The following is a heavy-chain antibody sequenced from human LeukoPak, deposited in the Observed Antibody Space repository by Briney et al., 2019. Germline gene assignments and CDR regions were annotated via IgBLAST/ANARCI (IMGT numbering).Heavy chain of an antibody. D-gene: IGHD3-16*02. J-gene: IGHJ4*02. V-gene: IGHV4-34*01. CDR1: GGSFSGYY. CDR3: ALMITFGGVIVDY. Sequence: SETLSLTCTVSGGSFSGYYWSWIRQPPGKGLEWIGEINHSGSTSYNPSLKSRVTISVDTSKNQFSLKLSSVTAADTAVYYCALMITFGGVIVDYWGQGTLVTVSS. CDR2: INHSGST.